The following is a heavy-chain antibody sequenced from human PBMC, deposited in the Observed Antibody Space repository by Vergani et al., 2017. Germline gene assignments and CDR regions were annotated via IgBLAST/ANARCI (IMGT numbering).Heavy chain of an antibody. J-gene: IGHJ3*02. D-gene: IGHD1-26*01. Sequence: EVQLVESGGGLVKPGGSLRLSCAASGFTFSSYSMNWVRQAPGKGLEWVSSISSSSSYIYYADSVKGRFTISRDNAKNSLYLQMNSLRAEDTAVYNCARDAPKGSAFDIWGQGTMVTVSS. V-gene: IGHV3-21*01. CDR3: ARDAPKGSAFDI. CDR1: GFTFSSYS. CDR2: ISSSSSYI.